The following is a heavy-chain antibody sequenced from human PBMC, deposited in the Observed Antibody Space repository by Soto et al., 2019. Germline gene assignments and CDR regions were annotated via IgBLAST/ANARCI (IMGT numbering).Heavy chain of an antibody. Sequence: ASVKVSCKASGYTFTGYYMHWVRQAPGQGLEWMGWINPNSGGTNYAQKFQGWVTMTRDTSISTAYMELSRLRSDDTAVYYCARGGYSSGRPYYYYGMDVWGQGTTVTVSS. CDR2: INPNSGGT. CDR3: ARGGYSSGRPYYYYGMDV. CDR1: GYTFTGYY. D-gene: IGHD5-18*01. V-gene: IGHV1-2*04. J-gene: IGHJ6*02.